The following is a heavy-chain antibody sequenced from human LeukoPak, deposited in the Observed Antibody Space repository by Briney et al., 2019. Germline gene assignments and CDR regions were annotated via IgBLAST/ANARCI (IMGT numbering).Heavy chain of an antibody. CDR2: ISWNSGSI. CDR3: AKGGYDSSGYYYVNIDY. D-gene: IGHD3-22*01. J-gene: IGHJ4*02. CDR1: GFTFSSYG. Sequence: PGGSLRLSCAASGFTFSSYGMHWVRQAPGKGLEWVSGISWNSGSIGYADSVKGRFTISRDNAKNSLYLQMNSLRAEDTALYYCAKGGYDSSGYYYVNIDYWGQGTLVTVSS. V-gene: IGHV3-9*01.